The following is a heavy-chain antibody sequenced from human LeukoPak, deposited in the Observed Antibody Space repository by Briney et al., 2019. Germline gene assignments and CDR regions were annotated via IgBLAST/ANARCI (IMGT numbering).Heavy chain of an antibody. CDR3: ARGGGGELRGLWFDY. V-gene: IGHV3-48*01. J-gene: IGHJ4*02. D-gene: IGHD1-7*01. CDR1: GFTFSSYS. Sequence: GGSLRLSCAASGFTFSSYSMNWVRQAPGKGLEWLSYISSSSSTIYYADSVKGRFTISRDNAKNSLYLQMNSLRAEDTAVYYCARGGGGELRGLWFDYWGQGTLVTVSS. CDR2: ISSSSSTI.